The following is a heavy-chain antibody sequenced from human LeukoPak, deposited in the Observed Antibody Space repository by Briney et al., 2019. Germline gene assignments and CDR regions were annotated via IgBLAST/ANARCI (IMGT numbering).Heavy chain of an antibody. V-gene: IGHV4-30-4*01. CDR2: IYYSGTT. CDR3: ASFYQAYYFDY. J-gene: IGHJ4*02. Sequence: NPSETLSLTCTVSGGSISSGAYYWSWIRQPPGKGLEWIGYIYYSGTTYYNPSLKSRITISVDTSKNRFSLRLSSVTAADTAVYYCASFYQAYYFDYWGQGTLVTVSS. D-gene: IGHD2-21*01. CDR1: GGSISSGAYY.